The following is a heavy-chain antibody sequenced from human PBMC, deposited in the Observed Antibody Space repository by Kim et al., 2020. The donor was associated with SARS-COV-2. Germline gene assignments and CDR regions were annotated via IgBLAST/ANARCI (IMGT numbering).Heavy chain of an antibody. V-gene: IGHV1-69*01. Sequence: QGRVTITADESTSTAYMELSSLRSEDTAVYYCARDRDYYDSSGYSHYFDYWGQGTLVTVSS. D-gene: IGHD3-22*01. CDR3: ARDRDYYDSSGYSHYFDY. J-gene: IGHJ4*02.